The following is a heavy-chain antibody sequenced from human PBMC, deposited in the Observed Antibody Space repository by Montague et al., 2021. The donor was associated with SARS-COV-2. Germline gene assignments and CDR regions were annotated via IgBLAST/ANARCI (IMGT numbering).Heavy chain of an antibody. D-gene: IGHD3-16*01. Sequence: SLTLSCAASRFTFGDYAMHWVRQAPGKGLEWVSSISWNSDSVDYAASVKGRFTISRDNAKSSLYLQMNSLRSEDTALYYCAKSVTTDYVHFYGLDVWGQGTTVTVSS. V-gene: IGHV3-9*01. CDR3: AKSVTTDYVHFYGLDV. CDR1: RFTFGDYA. CDR2: ISWNSDSV. J-gene: IGHJ6*02.